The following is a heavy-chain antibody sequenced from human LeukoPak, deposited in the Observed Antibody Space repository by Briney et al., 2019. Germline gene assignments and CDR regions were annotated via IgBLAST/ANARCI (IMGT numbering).Heavy chain of an antibody. Sequence: PSQTLSLICTVSGGSISSGSYYWSWIRQPAGTGLEWIGRIYTSGSTNYNPSLKSRVTISVDTSKNQFSLKLSSVTAADTAVYYCAASGSYYVGTFDYWGQGTLVTVSS. D-gene: IGHD1-26*01. CDR1: GGSISSGSYY. CDR2: IYTSGST. J-gene: IGHJ4*02. V-gene: IGHV4-61*02. CDR3: AASGSYYVGTFDY.